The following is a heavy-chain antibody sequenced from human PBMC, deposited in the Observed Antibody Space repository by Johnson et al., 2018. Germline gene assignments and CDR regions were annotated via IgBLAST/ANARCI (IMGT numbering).Heavy chain of an antibody. CDR2: INHSGST. CDR3: ARPRYSSSSGAMDV. D-gene: IGHD6-6*01. Sequence: QVQLQQRGAGLLKPSETLSLTCAVYGGSFSGYYWSWIRQPPGKGLEWIGEINHSGSTNYNPSLKSRVTISVDTSKNQFSLKLSSVTAADTAVYYWARPRYSSSSGAMDVWGKGTTVTVSS. CDR1: GGSFSGYY. V-gene: IGHV4-34*01. J-gene: IGHJ6*03.